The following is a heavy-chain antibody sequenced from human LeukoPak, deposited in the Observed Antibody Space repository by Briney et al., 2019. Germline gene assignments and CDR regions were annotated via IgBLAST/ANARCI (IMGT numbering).Heavy chain of an antibody. J-gene: IGHJ4*02. D-gene: IGHD3-22*01. CDR3: ARDPGYYYDSSGYTD. Sequence: SETLSLTCTVSGGSISSSSFYWGWIRQPPGRGLEWIGSIYYSGSTSYNPSLKSRVTISVDTSKNQFSLKLSSVTAADTAVYYCARDPGYYYDSSGYTDWGQGTLVTVSS. CDR1: GGSISSSSFY. V-gene: IGHV4-39*02. CDR2: IYYSGST.